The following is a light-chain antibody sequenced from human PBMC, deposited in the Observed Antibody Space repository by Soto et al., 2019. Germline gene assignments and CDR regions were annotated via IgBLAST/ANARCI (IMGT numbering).Light chain of an antibody. V-gene: IGLV1-40*01. CDR2: GNN. J-gene: IGLJ2*01. CDR3: QSYDSGLSGSV. CDR1: SSNIGAGYD. Sequence: QSVLTQPPSVSGAPGQRVTISCTGSSSNIGAGYDIQWYQQLPGTAPKLLIFGNNNRPSGVPDRFSGSKSGTSASLAITGLQAEDEADYYCQSYDSGLSGSVFGGGTKVTVL.